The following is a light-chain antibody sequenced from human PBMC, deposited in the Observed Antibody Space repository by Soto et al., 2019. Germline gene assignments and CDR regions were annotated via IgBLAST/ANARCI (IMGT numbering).Light chain of an antibody. CDR1: SSNIGNNY. CDR3: GTWDSSLRLV. Sequence: SVLTQPPSVSAAPGQKVTISCSGSSSNIGNNYVSWYQQLPGTAPKLLIYENNKRPSGIPDRFSGSKSGTSATLGITGLQTVDEADYYCGTWDSSLRLVFGGGTQLTVL. CDR2: ENN. J-gene: IGLJ2*01. V-gene: IGLV1-51*02.